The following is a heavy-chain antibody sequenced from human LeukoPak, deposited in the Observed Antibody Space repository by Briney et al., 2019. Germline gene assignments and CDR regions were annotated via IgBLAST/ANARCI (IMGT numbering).Heavy chain of an antibody. J-gene: IGHJ5*02. V-gene: IGHV5-51*01. CDR1: GYSLTSYW. CDR2: IYPGDSDT. Sequence: GESLKISCKGSGYSLTSYWIGWVRQMPGKGLEWMGIIYPGDSDTRYSPSFQGQVTISADKSISTAYLQWSSLKASDTAMYYCARCPKRRITIFGVVTEFDPWGQGTLVTVSS. D-gene: IGHD3-3*01. CDR3: ARCPKRRITIFGVVTEFDP.